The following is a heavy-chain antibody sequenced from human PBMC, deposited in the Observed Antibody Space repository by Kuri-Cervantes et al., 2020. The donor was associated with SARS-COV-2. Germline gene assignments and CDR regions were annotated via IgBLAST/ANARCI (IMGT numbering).Heavy chain of an antibody. CDR1: GYSISSGYY. CDR3: ARVDGGWYGGEYYFDY. Sequence: SETLSLTCTVSGYSISSGYYWGWIRQPPGKGLEWIGSIYHSGSTYYNPSLKSRVTISVDTSKNQFSLKLSSVTAADTAVYYCARVDGGWYGGEYYFDYWGQGTLVTVSS. D-gene: IGHD6-19*01. J-gene: IGHJ4*02. CDR2: IYHSGST. V-gene: IGHV4-38-2*02.